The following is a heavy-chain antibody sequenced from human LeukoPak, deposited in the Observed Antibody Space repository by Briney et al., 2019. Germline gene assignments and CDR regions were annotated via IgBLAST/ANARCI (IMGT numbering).Heavy chain of an antibody. CDR2: IIPIFGTA. CDR3: LAARLHYMDV. V-gene: IGHV1-69*13. D-gene: IGHD6-6*01. Sequence: GASVKVSCKASGGTFSSYAISWVRQAPGQGLEWMGGIIPIFGTANYAQKFQGRVTITADESTSTAYMELSSLRSEDTAVYYCLAARLHYMDVWGKGTTVTVSS. CDR1: GGTFSSYA. J-gene: IGHJ6*03.